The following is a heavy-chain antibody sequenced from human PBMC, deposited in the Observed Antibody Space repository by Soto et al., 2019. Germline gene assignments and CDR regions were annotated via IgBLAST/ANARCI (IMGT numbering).Heavy chain of an antibody. CDR3: ARRTSSGAIDD. CDR1: GDSVNTHDW. Sequence: AETLSLTCAVSGDSVNTHDWWAWVRQPPGKRPEWIGEISHNDLKNYHPFLKTRLSFSISRDRSSLQFSLSLRSVTATDTAVYFCARRTSSGAIDDWGQGKMVTVSS. V-gene: IGHV4-4*01. CDR2: ISHNDLK. D-gene: IGHD2-8*02. J-gene: IGHJ4*02.